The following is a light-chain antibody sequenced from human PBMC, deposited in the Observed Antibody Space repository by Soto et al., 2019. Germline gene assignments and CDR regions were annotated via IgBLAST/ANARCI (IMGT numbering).Light chain of an antibody. J-gene: IGKJ5*01. CDR1: QTISSSY. CDR2: GAS. Sequence: EIVLTQSPGTLSLSPGERATLSCRASQTISSSYLAWYQQKPGQPPKLLIYGASSRATGIPDRFSRSGSATYFPLTISILAPDCLAVYYCQQYDSPLTFGHGTRLEI. V-gene: IGKV3-20*01. CDR3: QQYDSPLT.